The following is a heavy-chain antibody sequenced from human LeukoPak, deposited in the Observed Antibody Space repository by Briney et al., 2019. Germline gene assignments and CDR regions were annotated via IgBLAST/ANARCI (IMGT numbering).Heavy chain of an antibody. V-gene: IGHV4-34*01. Sequence: SETLSLTCAVYGGSFSGYYWSWIRQPPGKGLEWIGEINHSGSTNYNPSLKSRVTISVDTSKNQFSPKLSSVTAADTAVYYCARGRAVVPAAIRGRGNWFDPWGQGTLVTVSS. J-gene: IGHJ5*02. CDR3: ARGRAVVPAAIRGRGNWFDP. CDR1: GGSFSGYY. D-gene: IGHD2-2*02. CDR2: INHSGST.